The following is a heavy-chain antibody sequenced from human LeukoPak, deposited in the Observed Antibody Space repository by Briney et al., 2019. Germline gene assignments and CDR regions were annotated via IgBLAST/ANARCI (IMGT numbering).Heavy chain of an antibody. J-gene: IGHJ3*02. D-gene: IGHD1-26*01. CDR1: GFTVSSNY. CDR3: AFGIVGPKTAFDI. Sequence: PGGSLRLSCAASGFTVSSNYMSWVRQAPGKGLEWVSVIYSGGSTYYADSVKGRFTISRDNSKNTLYLQMNSLRAEGTAVYYCAFGIVGPKTAFDIWGQGTMVTVSS. V-gene: IGHV3-53*01. CDR2: IYSGGST.